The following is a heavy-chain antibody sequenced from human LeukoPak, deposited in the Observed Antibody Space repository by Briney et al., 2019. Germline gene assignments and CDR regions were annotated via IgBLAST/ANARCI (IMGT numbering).Heavy chain of an antibody. CDR2: IIPILGIA. D-gene: IGHD2-2*01. V-gene: IGHV1-69*04. CDR3: ARFSSTSWMSWFDP. Sequence: ASVKVSCKASGGTFSSYAISWVRQAPGQGLEWMGRIIPILGIANYAQKFQGRVTITADKSTSTAYMELSSLRSEDTAVYYCARFSSTSWMSWFDPWGQGTLVTVSS. CDR1: GGTFSSYA. J-gene: IGHJ5*02.